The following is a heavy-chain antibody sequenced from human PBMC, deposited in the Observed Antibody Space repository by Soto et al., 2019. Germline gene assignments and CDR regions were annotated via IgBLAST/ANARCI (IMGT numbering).Heavy chain of an antibody. J-gene: IGHJ4*02. CDR1: GLNVSNNY. D-gene: IGHD3-10*01. V-gene: IGHV3-66*01. Sequence: EVQLVESGGGLVQPGGSLRLSCAPSGLNVSNNYMSWVRQAPGKGLEWVSVLYSGGTTHHAGSVKGRFTISRDIFKNMRYLQMKNLRAEYTAVYYCARDLRLMVGEAGFDYWGQGMSVTVSS. CDR2: LYSGGTT. CDR3: ARDLRLMVGEAGFDY.